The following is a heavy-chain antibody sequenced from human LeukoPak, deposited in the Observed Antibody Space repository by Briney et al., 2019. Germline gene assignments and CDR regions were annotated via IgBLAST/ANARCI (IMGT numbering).Heavy chain of an antibody. D-gene: IGHD2-8*02. Sequence: GGSLRLSCAASEFIFSHYSMNWVRQAPGKGLEWVSSISSRSSYIFYADSMKGRFTISRDNAENSLYLQINSLRPDDTAVYYCARDLGDIVLEPPAVYFDLWGRGTLVTVSS. CDR2: ISSRSSYI. V-gene: IGHV3-21*01. CDR3: ARDLGDIVLEPPAVYFDL. J-gene: IGHJ2*01. CDR1: EFIFSHYS.